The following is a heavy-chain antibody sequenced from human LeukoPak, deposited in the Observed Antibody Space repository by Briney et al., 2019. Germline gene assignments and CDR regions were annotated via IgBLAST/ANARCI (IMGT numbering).Heavy chain of an antibody. J-gene: IGHJ4*02. V-gene: IGHV4-34*08. CDR2: INHSGST. Sequence: LRLSCAASGFTFSSHYMNWFRQAPGKGLEWIGGINHSGSTNYNPSLKSRVTISVDTSKNQFSLKLSSVTAADTAVYYCASIPALGREWVYWGQGTLVTVSS. CDR1: GFTFSSHY. D-gene: IGHD3-3*01. CDR3: ASIPALGREWVY.